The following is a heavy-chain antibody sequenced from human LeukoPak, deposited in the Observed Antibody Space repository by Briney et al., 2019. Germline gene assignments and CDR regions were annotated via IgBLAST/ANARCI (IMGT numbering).Heavy chain of an antibody. CDR2: ISSRSTI. Sequence: GGSLRLSCAASGFTFSSYSMNWVRQAPGKGLEWVSYISSRSTIYYADSVKGRFTISRDNAKNSLYLQMNSLRAEDTAVYYCAREEDYYYDSSGFQHWGQGTLVTVSS. D-gene: IGHD3-22*01. J-gene: IGHJ1*01. CDR1: GFTFSSYS. V-gene: IGHV3-48*04. CDR3: AREEDYYYDSSGFQH.